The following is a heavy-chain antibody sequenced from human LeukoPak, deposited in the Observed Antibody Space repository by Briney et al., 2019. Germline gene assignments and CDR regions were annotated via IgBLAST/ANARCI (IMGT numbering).Heavy chain of an antibody. CDR2: IKQDGSEK. CDR3: ARSTYYYDIDGFDI. J-gene: IGHJ3*02. D-gene: IGHD3-22*01. Sequence: GGSLRLSCAASGFTFNNYWMSWVRQAPGKGLEWVANIKQDGSEKYYVGSVKGRFTISGDNAKNSLYLQMNSLRAEDTAVFYCARSTYYYDIDGFDIWGQGTIVIVSS. V-gene: IGHV3-7*01. CDR1: GFTFNNYW.